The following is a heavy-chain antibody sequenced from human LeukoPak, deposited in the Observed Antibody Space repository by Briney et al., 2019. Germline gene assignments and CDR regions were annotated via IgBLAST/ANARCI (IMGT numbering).Heavy chain of an antibody. D-gene: IGHD6-6*01. J-gene: IGHJ6*03. V-gene: IGHV4-39*02. CDR3: AREGIAARPRNYYYMDV. Sequence: SETLSLTCTVSGGSISSSSYYWGWIRQPPGKGLEWIGSIYYSGSTYYNPSLKSRVTISVDTSKNQFSLKLSSVTAADTAVYYCAREGIAARPRNYYYMDVWGKGTTVTVSS. CDR1: GGSISSSSYY. CDR2: IYYSGST.